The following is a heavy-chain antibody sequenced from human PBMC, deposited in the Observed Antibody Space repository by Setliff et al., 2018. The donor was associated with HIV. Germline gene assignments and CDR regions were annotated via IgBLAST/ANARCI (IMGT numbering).Heavy chain of an antibody. D-gene: IGHD3-10*01. V-gene: IGHV1-3*01. CDR3: ARGALLAVFDFDH. Sequence: ASVKVSCKAPGYTFTTYSLHWVRQAPGHSLEWMGWINVGNGDTKYSPELQGRISITRDTSANTAYMELNSLRSDDTAVYFCARGALLAVFDFDHWGQGTQVTVSS. J-gene: IGHJ4*02. CDR2: INVGNGDT. CDR1: GYTFTTYS.